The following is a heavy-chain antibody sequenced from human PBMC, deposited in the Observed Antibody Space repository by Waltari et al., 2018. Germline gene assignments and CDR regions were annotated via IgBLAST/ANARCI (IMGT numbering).Heavy chain of an antibody. J-gene: IGHJ6*02. Sequence: QVQLVESGGGVVQPGRSLRLSCAASGFTFSSYAMHWVRQAPGKGLEWVAVVSYDGSNKNYADSVRGRFTISRDNAKNTLYLQMNSLRAEDTAVYYCARSEEDIVVVVAAMDGMDVWGQGTTVTVSS. V-gene: IGHV3-30*01. CDR2: VSYDGSNK. D-gene: IGHD2-15*01. CDR1: GFTFSSYA. CDR3: ARSEEDIVVVVAAMDGMDV.